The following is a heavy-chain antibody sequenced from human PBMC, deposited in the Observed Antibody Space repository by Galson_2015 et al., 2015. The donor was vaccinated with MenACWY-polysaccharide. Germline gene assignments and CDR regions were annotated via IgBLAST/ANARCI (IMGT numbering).Heavy chain of an antibody. Sequence: SVKVSCKAFGYTFSNYAMHWVRQAPGQRLEWLGWINGGDGKSKYSQNFPDRITINRDTSASTVSMELSSLRSEDTAVYYCARTEAGNFRLDYWGQGTLVTVSS. D-gene: IGHD6-19*01. J-gene: IGHJ4*02. CDR3: ARTEAGNFRLDY. V-gene: IGHV1-3*01. CDR2: INGGDGKS. CDR1: GYTFSNYA.